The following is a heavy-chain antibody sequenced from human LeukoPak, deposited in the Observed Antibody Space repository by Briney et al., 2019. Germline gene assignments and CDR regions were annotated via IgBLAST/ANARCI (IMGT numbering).Heavy chain of an antibody. CDR3: ARGGIVATTVFDY. CDR2: IWYDGSNK. V-gene: IGHV3-33*01. J-gene: IGHJ4*02. Sequence: GRSLRLSCAASGFTFSSYGMHWVRQAPGKGLEWVAVIWYDGSNKYYADSVKGRFTISRDNSKNTLYLQMNSLRAEDTAVYYCARGGIVATTVFDYWGQGTLVTVSS. CDR1: GFTFSSYG. D-gene: IGHD5-12*01.